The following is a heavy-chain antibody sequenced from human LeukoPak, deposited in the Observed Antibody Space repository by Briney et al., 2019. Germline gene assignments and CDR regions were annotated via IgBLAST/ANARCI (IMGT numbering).Heavy chain of an antibody. CDR2: IKPDGSEK. CDR1: GFTSSSYW. V-gene: IGHV3-7*01. Sequence: GGSLRLSCAVSGFTSSSYWISWVRQAPGKGLEWVANIKPDGSEKYYADSVKGRFTISRDNAKNLLYLQMNSLRAEDTAVYYCARENVAALDYWGQGTLVTVSS. J-gene: IGHJ4*02. D-gene: IGHD6-13*01. CDR3: ARENVAALDY.